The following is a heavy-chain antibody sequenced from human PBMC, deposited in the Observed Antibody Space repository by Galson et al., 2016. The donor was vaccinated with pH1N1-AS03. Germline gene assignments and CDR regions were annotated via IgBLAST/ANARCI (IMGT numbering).Heavy chain of an antibody. D-gene: IGHD3-3*01. CDR2: IYPGDSGT. Sequence: QSGAEVKKPGESLRISCKGSGYRFTSYWIGWVRQMPGKGLEWMGVIYPGDSGTRYSPSFQGQVTISVDKSISTAYLQWSSLKASDTAMYYCAIRVDFWGGLPYYFDDWGQGTLVTVSS. CDR3: AIRVDFWGGLPYYFDD. V-gene: IGHV5-51*01. CDR1: GYRFTSYW. J-gene: IGHJ4*02.